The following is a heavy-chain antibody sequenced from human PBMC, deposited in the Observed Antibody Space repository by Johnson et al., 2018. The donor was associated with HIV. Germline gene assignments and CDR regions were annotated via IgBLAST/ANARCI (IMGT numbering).Heavy chain of an antibody. CDR2: LSYAARNK. CDR3: VRDQGSGWPTNAFDI. CDR1: GFTFRSYA. V-gene: IGHV3-33*08. D-gene: IGHD6-19*01. J-gene: IGHJ3*02. Sequence: QVQLVESGGGVMQPGKSLRLSCEASGFTFRSYAMHCVRQAPGTGLVWVAVLSYAARNKSYPDSVRARCSIFRDNSKNLTNLQMNGLSDEDTADYYCVRDQGSGWPTNAFDIWGQGKMVTGSS.